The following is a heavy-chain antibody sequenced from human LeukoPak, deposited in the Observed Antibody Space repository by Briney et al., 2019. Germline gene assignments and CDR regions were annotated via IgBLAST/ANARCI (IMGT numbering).Heavy chain of an antibody. V-gene: IGHV3-53*01. D-gene: IGHD2-15*01. CDR3: ARDLLRGFDY. CDR1: GFTVSSNY. Sequence: GGSLRLSCAASGFTVSSNYMSWVRQAPGKGLEWVSVMYSGGTTYYADSVKGRFTISRDNSKNMLYLQMNSLRAEDTAVYYCARDLLRGFDYWGQGTLVTVSS. J-gene: IGHJ4*02. CDR2: MYSGGTT.